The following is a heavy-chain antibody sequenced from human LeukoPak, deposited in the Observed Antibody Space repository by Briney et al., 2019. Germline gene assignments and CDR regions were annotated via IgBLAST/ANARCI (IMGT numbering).Heavy chain of an antibody. D-gene: IGHD3-22*01. V-gene: IGHV3-11*01. CDR3: AKAPYDSSGYYTLSSPFDY. CDR2: ITSSGTII. Sequence: GGSLRLSCAASGFTFSDYYMSWIRQAPGKGLEWVSYITSSGTIINYADSVKGRFTISRDNAKNSLYLQMNSLRAEDTALYYCAKAPYDSSGYYTLSSPFDYWGQGTLVTVSS. CDR1: GFTFSDYY. J-gene: IGHJ4*02.